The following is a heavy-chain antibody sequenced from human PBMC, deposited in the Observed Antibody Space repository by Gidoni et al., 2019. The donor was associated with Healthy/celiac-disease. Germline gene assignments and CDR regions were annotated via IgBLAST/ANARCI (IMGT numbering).Heavy chain of an antibody. V-gene: IGHV3-30*01. Sequence: VMSRFTISRDNSKNTLYLQMNSLRAEDTAVYYCARGSPFPVNYSWYFDLWGRGTLVTVSS. J-gene: IGHJ2*01. CDR3: ARGSPFPVNYSWYFDL. D-gene: IGHD4-4*01.